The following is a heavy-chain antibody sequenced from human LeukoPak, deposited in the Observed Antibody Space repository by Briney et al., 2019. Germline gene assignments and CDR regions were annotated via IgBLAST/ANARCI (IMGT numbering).Heavy chain of an antibody. CDR3: AKDRCIAVAASGLDNFDY. CDR2: ISYDGSEK. Sequence: GRSLRLSCAASGFTFTSFGMHWVRQAPGKGLEWVSVISYDGSEKHYADSVKGRFTISRDNSKNTLDLQMNSLRLEDTAVYYCAKDRCIAVAASGLDNFDYWGQGTLVSVSS. CDR1: GFTFTSFG. V-gene: IGHV3-30*18. D-gene: IGHD6-19*01. J-gene: IGHJ4*02.